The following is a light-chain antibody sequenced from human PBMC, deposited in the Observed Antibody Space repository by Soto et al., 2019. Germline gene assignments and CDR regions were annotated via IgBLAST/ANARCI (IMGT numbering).Light chain of an antibody. CDR1: QGISSY. V-gene: IGKV1-8*01. CDR3: QQYYSYPPWT. CDR2: AAS. Sequence: AIRMTQSPSSFSASTADRVTITCRARQGISSYLAWYQQKPGKAPKLLIYAASTLQNGDPSRLSGSVSGTDFSLSISCLQSEAFATYYCQQYYSYPPWTFGQGTKVEIK. J-gene: IGKJ1*01.